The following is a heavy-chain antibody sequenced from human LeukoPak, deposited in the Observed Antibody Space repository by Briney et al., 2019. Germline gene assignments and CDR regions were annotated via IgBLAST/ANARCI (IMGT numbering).Heavy chain of an antibody. J-gene: IGHJ4*02. V-gene: IGHV1-18*01. CDR3: ARALSRYYYDSSGDY. D-gene: IGHD3-22*01. CDR2: ISAYNGNT. CDR1: GYTFTSYG. Sequence: AASVKVSCKASGYTFTSYGISWVRQAPGQGLEWMGWISAYNGNTNYAQKLQGRVTMTTDTSTSTAYMGLRSLRSDDTAVYYCARALSRYYYDSSGDYWGQGTLVTVSS.